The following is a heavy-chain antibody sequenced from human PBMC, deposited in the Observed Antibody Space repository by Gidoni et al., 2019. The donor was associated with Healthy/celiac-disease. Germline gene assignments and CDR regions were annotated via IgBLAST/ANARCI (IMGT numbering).Heavy chain of an antibody. CDR2: ISYDGSNK. CDR3: AKDPDSSGWYPWY. CDR1: GFTFSSYG. V-gene: IGHV3-30*18. Sequence: QVQLVESGGGVVQPGRSLRLSCADSGFTFSSYGMHWVRQAPGKGLEWVAVISYDGSNKYYADSVKGRFTISRDNSKNTLYLQMNSLRAEDTAVYYCAKDPDSSGWYPWYWGQGTLVTVSS. J-gene: IGHJ4*02. D-gene: IGHD6-19*01.